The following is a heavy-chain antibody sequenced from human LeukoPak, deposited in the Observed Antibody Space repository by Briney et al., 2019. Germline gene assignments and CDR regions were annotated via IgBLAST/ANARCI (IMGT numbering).Heavy chain of an antibody. CDR2: TVVGSGNT. J-gene: IGHJ4*02. CDR3: ARRAGEYSHPYDY. D-gene: IGHD4-17*01. CDR1: GFTFTSSA. Sequence: SVKVSCKASGFTFTSSAMQWVRQARGQRLEWIGWTVVGSGNTNYAQKFQERVTITRDMSTSTAYMELSSLRAEDTAIYYCARRAGEYSHPYDYWGQGTLVTVSS. V-gene: IGHV1-58*02.